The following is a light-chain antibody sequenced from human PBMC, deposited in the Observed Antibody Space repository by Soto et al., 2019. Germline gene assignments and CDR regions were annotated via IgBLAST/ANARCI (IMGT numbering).Light chain of an antibody. CDR2: GAS. Sequence: SLPPATVSVCIRQRATLSCRASQSVNSRLAWYQHKPGQAPRLLISGASSRATGIPDRFSGSGSATDFTLTISRLEPEDFALYYCQHYGRSPITFGQGTRLEIK. CDR1: QSVNSR. J-gene: IGKJ5*01. V-gene: IGKV3-20*01. CDR3: QHYGRSPIT.